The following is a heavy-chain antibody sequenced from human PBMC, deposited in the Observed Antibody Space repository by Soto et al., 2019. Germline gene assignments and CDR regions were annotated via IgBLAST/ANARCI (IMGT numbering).Heavy chain of an antibody. CDR2: LYYSGST. CDR3: ARGGRGYYDSSGYYFLVE. J-gene: IGHJ4*02. Sequence: TSETLSLTCTVSGGSLSSYFWSWIRQPPGKGLEWIGYLYYSGSTNYNPSLKSRLTISVDTSKSQFSLKLSSVTAADTAVYYCARGGRGYYDSSGYYFLVEWGQGTLVTVSS. D-gene: IGHD3-22*01. V-gene: IGHV4-59*01. CDR1: GGSLSSYF.